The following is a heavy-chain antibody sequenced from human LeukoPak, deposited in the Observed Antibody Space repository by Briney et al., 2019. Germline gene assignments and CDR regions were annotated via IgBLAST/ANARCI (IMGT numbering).Heavy chain of an antibody. J-gene: IGHJ3*02. CDR1: GFTFSRYW. V-gene: IGHV3-74*01. CDR2: XXXXGTST. CDR3: ARMPGSDNYDGRGKDAFDI. D-gene: IGHD3-22*01. Sequence: GGSLRLSCAASGFTFSRYWVHWVRQAPGKXLXXXXXXXXXGTSTTYADSVKGRFTISRDNAKNTLYLEMNGLSADDTAVYYCARMPGSDNYDGRGKDAFDIWGQGTMVTVSS.